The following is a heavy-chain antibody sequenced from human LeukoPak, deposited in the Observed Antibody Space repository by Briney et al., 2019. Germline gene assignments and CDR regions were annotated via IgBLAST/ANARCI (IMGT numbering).Heavy chain of an antibody. Sequence: SETLSLTCTVSGGSISSYYWSWIRQPAGKGLEWIGRIYTSGSTNYNPSLKSRVTISIDTSKNQFSLKLNSVTAADTAVYYCARDRGYSYAFDYWGQGALVTVSS. CDR3: ARDRGYSYAFDY. D-gene: IGHD5-18*01. V-gene: IGHV4-4*07. CDR2: IYTSGST. J-gene: IGHJ4*02. CDR1: GGSISSYY.